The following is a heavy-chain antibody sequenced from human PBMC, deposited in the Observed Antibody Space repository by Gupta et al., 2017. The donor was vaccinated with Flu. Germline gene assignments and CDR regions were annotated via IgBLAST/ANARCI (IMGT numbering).Heavy chain of an antibody. CDR1: GASISSGTYY. CDR2: IYTSGST. Sequence: QVQLQESGPGLVKPSQTLSLTCSVSGASISSGTYYWTWIRQPAGKGLEWMGRIYTSGSTHYNPSLNSRGTIALDTSKNQFSLKLTSVTAADTAVYFCARQIWAGITEAGMDVWGQGTTVTVSS. CDR3: ARQIWAGITEAGMDV. V-gene: IGHV4-61*02. D-gene: IGHD3-10*01. J-gene: IGHJ6*02.